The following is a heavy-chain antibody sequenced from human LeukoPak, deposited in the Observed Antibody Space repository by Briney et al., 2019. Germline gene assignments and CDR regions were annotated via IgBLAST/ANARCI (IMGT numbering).Heavy chain of an antibody. J-gene: IGHJ4*02. CDR1: GGSISSGDYY. CDR2: IYYSGST. Sequence: SETLSLTCTVSGGSISSGDYYWSWIRQPPGKGLEWIGYIYYSGSTYYNPSLKSRVTISVDTSKNQFSLKLSSVTAADTAVYYCAREGYDFWSGYYNYWGQGTLVTVSS. D-gene: IGHD3-3*01. V-gene: IGHV4-30-4*01. CDR3: AREGYDFWSGYYNY.